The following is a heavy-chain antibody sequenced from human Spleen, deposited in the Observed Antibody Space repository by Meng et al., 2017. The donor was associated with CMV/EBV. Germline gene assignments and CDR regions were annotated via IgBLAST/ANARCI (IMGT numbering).Heavy chain of an antibody. CDR2: INPNSGGT. CDR3: ARGYCSGGSCFEVDP. D-gene: IGHD2-15*01. CDR1: GYTFTTYG. J-gene: IGHJ5*02. Sequence: ASVKVSCKASGYTFTTYGISWVRQAPGQGLEWMGWINPNSGGTNYAQKFHDRVTMTRDTSISTAYMELSRLRSDDTAVYYCARGYCSGGSCFEVDPWGQGTLVTVSS. V-gene: IGHV1-2*02.